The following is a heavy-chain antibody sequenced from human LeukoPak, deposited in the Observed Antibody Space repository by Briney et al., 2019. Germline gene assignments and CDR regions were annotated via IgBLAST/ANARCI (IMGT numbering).Heavy chain of an antibody. D-gene: IGHD6-6*01. CDR2: MNQGGSEK. CDR1: GFTFRNYV. CDR3: ARDSHYSSSH. Sequence: GGSLRLSCAASGFTFRNYVIHWVRQAPGKGLEWVANMNQGGSEKYYVDSVKGRFTISRDNAKNSLYLQMNSLRAEDTAVYYCARDSHYSSSHWGQGTLVTVSS. V-gene: IGHV3-7*03. J-gene: IGHJ4*02.